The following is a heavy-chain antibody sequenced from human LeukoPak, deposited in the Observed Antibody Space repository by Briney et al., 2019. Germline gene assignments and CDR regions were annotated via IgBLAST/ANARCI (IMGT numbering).Heavy chain of an antibody. D-gene: IGHD7-27*01. CDR3: SGDPGDY. J-gene: IGHJ4*02. V-gene: IGHV3-7*04. CDR2: ISQDGSET. Sequence: GGSLRLSCAASGFTFSKYWMSWVRQAPGKGLEWVANISQDGSETYYVDSVEGRFTISRDNAKNSLFLQMSSLRAEDTAVYFCSGDPGDYWGQGTLVTVSS. CDR1: GFTFSKYW.